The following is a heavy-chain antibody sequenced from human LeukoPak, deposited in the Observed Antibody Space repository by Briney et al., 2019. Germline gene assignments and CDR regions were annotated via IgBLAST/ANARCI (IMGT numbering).Heavy chain of an antibody. CDR3: TTDWYYYDSSGYYPIF. J-gene: IGHJ4*02. Sequence: GGSLRLSCAASGFPFSDVWMSWVRQAPGKGLEWVGRIKSKADGGTADYAAPLKGRFTFSRDDSKNTLYLEMKSLKTDDTAVYYCTTDWYYYDSSGYYPIFWGQGTLVTVSS. V-gene: IGHV3-15*01. D-gene: IGHD3-22*01. CDR2: IKSKADGGTA. CDR1: GFPFSDVW.